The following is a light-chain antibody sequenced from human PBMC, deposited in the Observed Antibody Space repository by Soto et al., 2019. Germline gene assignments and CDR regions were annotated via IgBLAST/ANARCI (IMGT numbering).Light chain of an antibody. V-gene: IGKV1-9*01. CDR3: QLLRPSPIA. Sequence: DIQLTQSPSFLSASVGDRVTVTCRASQGISDSLAWYHHKPGEAPKLLIYAASTLQSGVPSRFSGSGSGTEVTLKLDTMIHMVLPINYRQLLRPSPIAFGQGTRLEIK. CDR1: QGISDS. CDR2: AAS. J-gene: IGKJ5*01.